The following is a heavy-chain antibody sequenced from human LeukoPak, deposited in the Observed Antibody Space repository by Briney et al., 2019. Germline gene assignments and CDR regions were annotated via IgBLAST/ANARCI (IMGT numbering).Heavy chain of an antibody. CDR3: AKDKSTMVRGVYDY. V-gene: IGHV3-74*01. Sequence: SGGSLRLSCAASGFTFSFYWMHWVRQAPGKGLVWVSGINSDESSTSYADSVKGRFTISRDNAENTLYLQMNSLRAEDTAVYYCAKDKSTMVRGVYDYWGQGTLVTVSS. D-gene: IGHD3-10*01. CDR2: INSDESST. J-gene: IGHJ4*02. CDR1: GFTFSFYW.